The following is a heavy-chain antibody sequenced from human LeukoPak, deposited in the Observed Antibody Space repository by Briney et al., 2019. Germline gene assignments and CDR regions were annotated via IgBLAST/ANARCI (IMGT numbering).Heavy chain of an antibody. CDR3: ARELYDILTGQYYYFDY. D-gene: IGHD3-9*01. CDR2: INPNSGGT. CDR1: GYTFTGYY. V-gene: IGHV1-2*04. Sequence: ASVKVSCKASGYTFTGYYMHWVRQAPGQGLEWMGWINPNSGGTNYAQKFQGWVTMTRDTSISTAYMELSRLRSDDTAVYYCARELYDILTGQYYYFDYWGQGILVTVSS. J-gene: IGHJ4*02.